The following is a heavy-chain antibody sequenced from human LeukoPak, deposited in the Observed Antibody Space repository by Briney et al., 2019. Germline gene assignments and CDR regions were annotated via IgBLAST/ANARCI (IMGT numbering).Heavy chain of an antibody. J-gene: IGHJ4*02. V-gene: IGHV3-7*04. D-gene: IGHD3-22*01. CDR1: GFTFSFYW. CDR2: IKQDGSEK. Sequence: PGGFLRLSCVASGFTFSFYWMGWVRQAPGKGLEWVANIKQDGSEKYYVDSARGRFTISRDNAKNSLYLQMNSLRAEDTAVYYCARDEHQYYSESSGRFDYWGQGTLVTVSS. CDR3: ARDEHQYYSESSGRFDY.